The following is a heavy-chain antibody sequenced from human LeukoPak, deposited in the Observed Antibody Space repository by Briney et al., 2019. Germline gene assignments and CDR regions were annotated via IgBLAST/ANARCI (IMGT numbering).Heavy chain of an antibody. Sequence: SVKVSCKASGGTFSSYAISWVRQAPGQGLEWMGGIIPIFGTANYAQKFQGRVTITADKSTSTAYMELSSLRSEDTAVYYCAREGGDYVWGSYRSYYFDYWGQGTLVTVSS. CDR2: IIPIFGTA. D-gene: IGHD3-16*02. CDR3: AREGGDYVWGSYRSYYFDY. V-gene: IGHV1-69*06. J-gene: IGHJ4*02. CDR1: GGTFSSYA.